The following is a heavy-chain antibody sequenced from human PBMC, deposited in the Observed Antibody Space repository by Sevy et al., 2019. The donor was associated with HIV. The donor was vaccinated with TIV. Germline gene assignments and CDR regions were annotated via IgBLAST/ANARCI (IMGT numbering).Heavy chain of an antibody. Sequence: GGSLRLSCAASGFTFNTYGMHWVRQAPGKGLEGVTFIRYDGSNKYYADSVRGRFTISRDNSKNTLYLQMNSLRAEDTAVYYCAKGPHPAVTTSYGMDVWGQGTTVTVSS. CDR2: IRYDGSNK. D-gene: IGHD4-17*01. CDR3: AKGPHPAVTTSYGMDV. V-gene: IGHV3-30*02. J-gene: IGHJ6*02. CDR1: GFTFNTYG.